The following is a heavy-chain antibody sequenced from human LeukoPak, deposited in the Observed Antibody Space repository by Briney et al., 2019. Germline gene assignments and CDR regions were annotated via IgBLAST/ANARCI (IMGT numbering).Heavy chain of an antibody. V-gene: IGHV3-7*01. D-gene: IGHD1-26*01. J-gene: IGHJ4*02. Sequence: PGGSLRLSCAASGFTFSSYWVTWVRQAPGKGLEWVANINRDGREEYYVDSMKGRFTVSRDNAKNSLYLQMNSLRAEDTAVYYCARGATSKGPYFDYWGQGTLVTVSS. CDR1: GFTFSSYW. CDR3: ARGATSKGPYFDY. CDR2: INRDGREE.